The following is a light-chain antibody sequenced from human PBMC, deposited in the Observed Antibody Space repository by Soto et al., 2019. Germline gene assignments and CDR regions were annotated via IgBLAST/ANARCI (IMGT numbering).Light chain of an antibody. V-gene: IGKV3-20*01. J-gene: IGKJ1*01. CDR2: GAS. Sequence: EIVLTQSPGTLSLSPGERATLSCRASQSVSSSHLAWYQQKPGQAPRLLIYGASRRATDIPDRFSGSGSGTDFTLTISGLEPEDFAVYYCQQYGGSPRTFGQGTKVEIK. CDR3: QQYGGSPRT. CDR1: QSVSSSH.